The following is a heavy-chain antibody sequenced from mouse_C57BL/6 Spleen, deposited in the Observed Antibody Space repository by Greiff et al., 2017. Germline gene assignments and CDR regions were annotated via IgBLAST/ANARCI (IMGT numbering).Heavy chain of an antibody. CDR1: GYSFTDYN. V-gene: IGHV1-39*01. J-gene: IGHJ2*01. CDR2: INPNYGTT. D-gene: IGHD2-4*01. Sequence: LVESGPELVKPGASVKISCKASGYSFTDYNMNWVKQSNGKSLEWIGVINPNYGTTSYNQKFKGKATLTVDQSSSTAYMQLNSLTSEDSAVYYCARLIYYDYDNYFDYWGQGTTLTVSS. CDR3: ARLIYYDYDNYFDY.